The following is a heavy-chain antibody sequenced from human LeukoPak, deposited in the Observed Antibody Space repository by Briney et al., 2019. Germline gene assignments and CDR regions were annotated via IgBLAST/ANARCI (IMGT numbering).Heavy chain of an antibody. J-gene: IGHJ4*02. V-gene: IGHV3-7*01. CDR2: IKQDGGEK. D-gene: IGHD3-22*01. CDR1: GFTFSSYW. Sequence: PGGSLRLSCAASGFTFSSYWMSWVRQAPGKGLEWVANIKQDGGEKYYVDSVKGRFTISRDNAKNSLYLQMNSLRAEDTAVYYCARDLSSYYDSSGYAHEYWGQGTLVTVSS. CDR3: ARDLSSYYDSSGYAHEY.